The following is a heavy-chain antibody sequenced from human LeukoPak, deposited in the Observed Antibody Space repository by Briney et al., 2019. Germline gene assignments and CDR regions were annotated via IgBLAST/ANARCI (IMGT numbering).Heavy chain of an antibody. CDR1: GFTFSSYN. V-gene: IGHV3-21*01. CDR3: ARAMYGDPYYFGY. J-gene: IGHJ4*02. Sequence: PGGSLRLSCAASGFTFSSYNMNWVRQAPGKGLEWVSSISSSSSYIYYADSVKGRFTISRDNAKNSLYLQMNSLRAEDTAVYYCARAMYGDPYYFGYWGQGTLVTVSS. CDR2: ISSSSSYI. D-gene: IGHD4-17*01.